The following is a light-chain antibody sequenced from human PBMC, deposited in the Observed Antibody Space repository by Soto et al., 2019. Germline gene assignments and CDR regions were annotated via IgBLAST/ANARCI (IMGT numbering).Light chain of an antibody. CDR2: GAS. V-gene: IGKV3-20*01. Sequence: IVLTQSPGTLSFSPGERATLSRRTSQSVSSNYLAWYQQKPGQAPRLFIYGASSRATGIPDRFSGSGSGTDFTLTISRLEPEDFAVYYCQQYGISPRTFGQGSKVEIX. CDR3: QQYGISPRT. CDR1: QSVSSNY. J-gene: IGKJ1*01.